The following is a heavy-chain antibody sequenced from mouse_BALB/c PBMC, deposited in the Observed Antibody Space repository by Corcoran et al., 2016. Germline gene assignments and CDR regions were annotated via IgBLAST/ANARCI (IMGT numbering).Heavy chain of an antibody. V-gene: IGHV1S136*01. CDR2: INPYNDGT. Sequence: EVQLQQSGPELVKPGASVKMSCKASGYTFTSYVMHWVKQKPGQGLEWIGYINPYNDGTKYNAKFKGKATLTCDKSSSTAYMELSSLTSDDSAAYYCARASTAMDYWGQGTSVTVSS. D-gene: IGHD1-2*01. J-gene: IGHJ4*01. CDR1: GYTFTSYV. CDR3: ARASTAMDY.